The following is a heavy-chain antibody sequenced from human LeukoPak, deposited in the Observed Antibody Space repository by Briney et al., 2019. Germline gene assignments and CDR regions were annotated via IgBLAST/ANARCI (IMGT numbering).Heavy chain of an antibody. Sequence: GGSLRLSCAASGFTFSSYWMHWVRQVPGKGLVWVSQINGDGSTTTYADSAKGRFTISRDNAKNTLYLQMNSLRTEDTAVYYCARDRAYSFDSRGQGTLVTVSS. D-gene: IGHD2-21*01. J-gene: IGHJ5*01. CDR1: GFTFSSYW. V-gene: IGHV3-74*01. CDR2: INGDGSTT. CDR3: ARDRAYSFDS.